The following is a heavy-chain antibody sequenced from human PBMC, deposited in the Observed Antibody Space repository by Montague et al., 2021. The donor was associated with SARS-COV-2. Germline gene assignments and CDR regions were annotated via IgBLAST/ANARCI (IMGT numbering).Heavy chain of an antibody. J-gene: IGHJ2*01. V-gene: IGHV6-1*01. CDR2: TYYRSKWYN. CDR3: ARAYCGGDCYFYWYFDL. Sequence: CAISGDSVSGLIPTWDWLRQAPPSGLECVGRTYYRSKWYNDYAVSVKSRVIINPDTSNNRISLQLNSVTPEDTAVYYCARAYCGGDCYFYWYFDLWGRGTLVTVSS. D-gene: IGHD2-21*01. CDR1: GDSVSGLIPT.